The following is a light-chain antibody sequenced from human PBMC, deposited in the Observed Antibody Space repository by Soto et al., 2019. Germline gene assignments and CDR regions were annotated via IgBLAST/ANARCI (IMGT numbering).Light chain of an antibody. J-gene: IGLJ1*01. CDR3: CSYADSSNYV. Sequence: QSALTQPASVSGSPGQSITISCTGVSSDVGGYYFVSWYQHHSGKAPKLMVYEGSKRPSGVSNRFSGSKSDNTASLTISGLQAEDEADYYCCSYADSSNYVFGTGTKLTVL. V-gene: IGLV2-23*01. CDR2: EGS. CDR1: SSDVGGYYF.